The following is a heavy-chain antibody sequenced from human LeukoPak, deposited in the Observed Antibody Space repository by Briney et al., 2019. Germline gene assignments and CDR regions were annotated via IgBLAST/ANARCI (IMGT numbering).Heavy chain of an antibody. V-gene: IGHV3-23*01. CDR3: AKEEGANSSRYFDY. Sequence: GGSLRLSCAASRFTFSSYAMSWVSQAPGKGLEWVSAISGSGGSTYYADSVKGRFTISRDNSKNTLYLQMNSLRAEDTAVYYCAKEEGANSSRYFDYWGQGTLVTVSS. CDR1: RFTFSSYA. D-gene: IGHD6-13*01. CDR2: ISGSGGST. J-gene: IGHJ4*02.